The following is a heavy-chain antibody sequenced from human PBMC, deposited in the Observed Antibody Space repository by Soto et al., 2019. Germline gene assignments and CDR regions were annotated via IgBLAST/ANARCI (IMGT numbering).Heavy chain of an antibody. CDR2: ISPGDSDT. Sequence: PGESLKISCQGSGYSFSGYKIGWVRQVPGKGLEWMGIISPGDSDTKYSQSFQGQVTISADKSISTAFLQWNSLKASDTAMYYCARHATYYDILSGYYFDYCGQGTMVTVYS. V-gene: IGHV5-51*01. CDR3: ARHATYYDILSGYYFDY. CDR1: GYSFSGYK. J-gene: IGHJ4*02. D-gene: IGHD3-9*01.